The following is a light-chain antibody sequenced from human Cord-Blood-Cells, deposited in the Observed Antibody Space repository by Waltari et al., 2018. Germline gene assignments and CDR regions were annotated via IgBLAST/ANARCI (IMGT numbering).Light chain of an antibody. CDR2: AAS. Sequence: DIQMTQSPSSLSASVGDRVTITCRASQSISSYLNWYQQKPGKAPKLRIYAASSLQSGVPSRFSGSGSVTDFTLTISSLQPEDFATYYCQQSYSTPLYTFGQGTKLEIK. CDR1: QSISSY. V-gene: IGKV1-39*01. CDR3: QQSYSTPLYT. J-gene: IGKJ2*01.